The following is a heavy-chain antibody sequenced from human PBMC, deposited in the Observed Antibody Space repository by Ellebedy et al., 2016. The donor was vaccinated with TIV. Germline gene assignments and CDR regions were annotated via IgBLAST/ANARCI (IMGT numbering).Heavy chain of an antibody. Sequence: GGSLRLXXAASGFTFSSYGMTWVRQAPGKGLEWVSGISAGGDRTYYADSVKGRFTISRDNSKNPLYLQMSSLRAEDSAVYYCAKDNEFSSSWYSPVDTFDVWGQGTTVTVSS. CDR3: AKDNEFSSSWYSPVDTFDV. D-gene: IGHD6-13*01. V-gene: IGHV3-23*01. CDR2: ISAGGDRT. J-gene: IGHJ3*01. CDR1: GFTFSSYG.